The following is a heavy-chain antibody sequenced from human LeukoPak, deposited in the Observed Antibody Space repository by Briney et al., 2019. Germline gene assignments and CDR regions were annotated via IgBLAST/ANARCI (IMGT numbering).Heavy chain of an antibody. V-gene: IGHV3-30*18. Sequence: PGGSLRLSCVASGLTFSNYGMHWVRQAPGKGLEWVAVISYDGSNKYYADSVKGRFTISRDNSKNTLYLQMNSLRAEDTAVYYCAKDRYDSSEGWIDYWGQGTLVTVSS. CDR2: ISYDGSNK. D-gene: IGHD3-22*01. CDR1: GLTFSNYG. J-gene: IGHJ4*02. CDR3: AKDRYDSSEGWIDY.